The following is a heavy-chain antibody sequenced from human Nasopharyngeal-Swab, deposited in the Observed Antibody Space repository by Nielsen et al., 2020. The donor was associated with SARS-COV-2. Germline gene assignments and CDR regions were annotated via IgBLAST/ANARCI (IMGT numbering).Heavy chain of an antibody. CDR2: ISYDGSNK. Sequence: GSLRRAGAGAGFTFSSYGWDWVRQAPGKGLEWVAVISYDGSNKYYADSVKGRFTISRDNSKNTLYLQMNSLRAEDTAVYYCAKDQGGSYFYWGQGTLVTVSS. J-gene: IGHJ4*02. CDR1: GFTFSSYG. D-gene: IGHD1-26*01. CDR3: AKDQGGSYFY. V-gene: IGHV3-30*18.